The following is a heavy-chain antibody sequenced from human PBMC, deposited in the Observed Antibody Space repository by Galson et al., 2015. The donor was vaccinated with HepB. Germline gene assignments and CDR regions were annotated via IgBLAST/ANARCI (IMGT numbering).Heavy chain of an antibody. V-gene: IGHV3-73*01. Sequence: SLRLSSAASGFTFSGSAIHWVRQTSGKGLECVGRIGSKANNYATAYAASVKGRFTISSDDSKNTAFLQMNTLKTEDTAVYYCARLGDLSGDSSAWGQGTLVTVSS. D-gene: IGHD3-22*01. CDR1: GFTFSGSA. CDR3: ARLGDLSGDSSA. J-gene: IGHJ5*02. CDR2: IGSKANNYAT.